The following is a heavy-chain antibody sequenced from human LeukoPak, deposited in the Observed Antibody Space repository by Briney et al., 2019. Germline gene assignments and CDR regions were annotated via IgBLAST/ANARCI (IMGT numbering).Heavy chain of an antibody. D-gene: IGHD4-17*01. CDR1: GGSISSGDYY. CDR3: ARMTTVTTENTDPDAFDI. J-gene: IGHJ3*02. CDR2: IYYSGST. Sequence: SETLSLTCTVSGGSISSGDYYWSWIRQPPGKGLERIGYIYYSGSTYYNPSLKSRVTMSVDTSKNQFSLKLSSVTAADTAVYYCARMTTVTTENTDPDAFDIWGQGTMVTVSS. V-gene: IGHV4-30-4*01.